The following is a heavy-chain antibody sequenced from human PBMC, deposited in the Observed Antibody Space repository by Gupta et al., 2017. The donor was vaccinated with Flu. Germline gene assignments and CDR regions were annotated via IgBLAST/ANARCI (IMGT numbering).Heavy chain of an antibody. V-gene: IGHV1-2*02. CDR3: ARGVVYDRGGYTYPLLDY. CDR1: GYTFTGYY. Sequence: QVQLVQSGAEVKKPGASVKVSCKASGYTFTGYYIHWVRQAPGQGLEWMGWINPYSGGTNDAQNFQGRVTMTRDTSINTAYMEQSGLRLDDTAVYYCARGVVYDRGGYTYPLLDYWGRGSLVTVSS. D-gene: IGHD3-22*01. J-gene: IGHJ4*02. CDR2: INPYSGGT.